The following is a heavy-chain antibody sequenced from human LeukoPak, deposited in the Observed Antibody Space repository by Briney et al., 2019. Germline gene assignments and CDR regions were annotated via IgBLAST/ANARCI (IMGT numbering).Heavy chain of an antibody. Sequence: GGSLRLSCAASGFTFSSYGMLWVRQAPGKGLEWVAVIWYDGSNKYYADSVKGRFTISRDNSKNTLYLQMNSLRAEDTAVYYCARTPGSGSYLTYFDYWGQGILVTVSS. J-gene: IGHJ4*02. CDR2: IWYDGSNK. CDR3: ARTPGSGSYLTYFDY. V-gene: IGHV3-33*01. D-gene: IGHD3-10*01. CDR1: GFTFSSYG.